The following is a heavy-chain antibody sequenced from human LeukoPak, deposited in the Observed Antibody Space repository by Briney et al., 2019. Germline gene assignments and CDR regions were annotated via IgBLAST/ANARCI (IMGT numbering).Heavy chain of an antibody. CDR2: ISPGASTI. J-gene: IGHJ6*02. D-gene: IGHD5-18*01. Sequence: ASVKVSCKASGYILTGYFMQWVRQAPGQGLEWMAVISPGASTIRYAQKFEGRLTTTSDTSTNTVYMELSSLRSDDTAVYYCARDRPAMTERRGMDVWGQGTTVTVSS. V-gene: IGHV1-46*01. CDR1: GYILTGYF. CDR3: ARDRPAMTERRGMDV.